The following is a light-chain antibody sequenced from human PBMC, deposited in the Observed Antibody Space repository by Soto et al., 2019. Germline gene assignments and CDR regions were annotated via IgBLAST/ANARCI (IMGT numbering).Light chain of an antibody. V-gene: IGKV1-9*01. J-gene: IGKJ4*01. CDR1: LGISSY. Sequence: IQLTQSPSFLSASVGDRVTITCRASLGISSYLAWYQQKPGKAPKLLIYAASTLQSGVPSRFSGSGSGTEFPLTISSLQPEDFATYYCQQLNSYPLPFGGGTKVEIK. CDR3: QQLNSYPLP. CDR2: AAS.